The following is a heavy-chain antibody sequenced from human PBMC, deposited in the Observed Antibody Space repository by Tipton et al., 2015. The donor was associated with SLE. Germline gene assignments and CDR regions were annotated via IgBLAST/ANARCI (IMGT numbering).Heavy chain of an antibody. Sequence: TLSLTCTVSGGSINSRYWSWIRQPPGKGLEWIGYIYYSGSTNYNPSLKSRVTISVDTSKNQVSLKLSSVTAADTALYYCARHFSGSYSFDYWGQGKLVTVSS. D-gene: IGHD1-26*01. CDR1: GGSINSRY. CDR3: ARHFSGSYSFDY. CDR2: IYYSGST. V-gene: IGHV4-59*08. J-gene: IGHJ4*02.